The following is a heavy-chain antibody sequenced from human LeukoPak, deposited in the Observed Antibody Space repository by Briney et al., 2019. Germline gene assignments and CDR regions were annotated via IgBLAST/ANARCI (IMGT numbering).Heavy chain of an antibody. CDR1: GFTFSDYN. D-gene: IGHD3-10*01. J-gene: IGHJ6*03. CDR3: AREGAMVRGLLGDYYYYYYMDV. CDR2: ISRSGSTK. Sequence: LGGSLRLSCAASGFTFSDYNMRWIRQAPGKGLEWVSSISRSGSTKYYADSVKGRFTISRDNAKNTLYLQMNSLRAEDTAVYYCAREGAMVRGLLGDYYYYYYMDVWGKGTTVTISS. V-gene: IGHV3-11*04.